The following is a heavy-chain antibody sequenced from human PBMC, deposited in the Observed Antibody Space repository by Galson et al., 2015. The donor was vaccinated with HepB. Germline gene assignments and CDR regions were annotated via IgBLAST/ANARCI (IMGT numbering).Heavy chain of an antibody. D-gene: IGHD6-19*01. CDR2: IYPGDSDT. CDR3: VRSGGPRVRMDV. Sequence: QSGAEVKKPGESLKISCQASGYTFSSYWIGWVRQMPEKGLEWMGIIYPGDSDTRYSPSFEGQVTISVDKSTSTAYLQWSSLKASESATYYCVRSGGPRVRMDVWGQGTTVIVSS. J-gene: IGHJ6*02. CDR1: GYTFSSYW. V-gene: IGHV5-51*01.